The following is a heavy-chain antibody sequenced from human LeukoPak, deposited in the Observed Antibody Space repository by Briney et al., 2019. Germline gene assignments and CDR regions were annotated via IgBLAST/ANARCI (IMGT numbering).Heavy chain of an antibody. V-gene: IGHV3-23*01. CDR1: GFTFSSYG. J-gene: IGHJ6*03. Sequence: GGSLRLSCAASGFTFSSYGMSWVRQAPGKGLEWVSAISGSGDNTYYADSVKGRFTISRDNSKNTLYLQMNNLRAEDTAVYYCAREAYYYYYMDVWGKGTTVTVSS. D-gene: IGHD1-26*01. CDR3: AREAYYYYYMDV. CDR2: ISGSGDNT.